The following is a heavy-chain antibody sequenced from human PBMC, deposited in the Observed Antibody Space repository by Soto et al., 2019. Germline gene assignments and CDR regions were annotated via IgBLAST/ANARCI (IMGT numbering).Heavy chain of an antibody. CDR1: GGTFSSYA. D-gene: IGHD3-3*01. Sequence: QVQLVQSGAEVKKPGSSVKVSCKASGGTFSSYAISWVRQAPGQGLEWMGGIIPIFGTANYAQKFQGRVTITADESTSTAYMELSSLRSEDTAVYYCASDHTGYDFWSGYYVDYYGMDVWGQGTTVTVSS. J-gene: IGHJ6*02. V-gene: IGHV1-69*01. CDR3: ASDHTGYDFWSGYYVDYYGMDV. CDR2: IIPIFGTA.